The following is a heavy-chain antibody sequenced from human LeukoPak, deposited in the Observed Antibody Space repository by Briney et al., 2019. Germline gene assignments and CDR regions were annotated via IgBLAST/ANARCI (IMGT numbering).Heavy chain of an antibody. V-gene: IGHV4-38-2*01. Sequence: SETLSLTCAVSGYSISSGYYWGWIRQPPGKGLEWIGSIFHSGSTYYNPSLKSRVNMSVDTSKNQVSLKLSSVTAADTAVYYCARASGSYGSGSYYYYGMDVWGKGTTVTVSS. CDR2: IFHSGST. CDR1: GYSISSGYY. J-gene: IGHJ6*04. CDR3: ARASGSYGSGSYYYYGMDV. D-gene: IGHD3-10*01.